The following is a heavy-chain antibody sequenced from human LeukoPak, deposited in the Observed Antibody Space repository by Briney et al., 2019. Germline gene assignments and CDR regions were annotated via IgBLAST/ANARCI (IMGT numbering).Heavy chain of an antibody. V-gene: IGHV3-15*01. CDR3: TTDLAAMVRAVDY. Sequence: GGSLRLSCAASGFTFSSYEMNWVRQAPGKGLEWIGRIKSKTDGGTTDYTAPVKGRFTISRDDSKNTLYLEMNSLKTEDTAVYYCTTDLAAMVRAVDYWGQGTLVTVPS. J-gene: IGHJ4*02. CDR1: GFTFSSYE. D-gene: IGHD5-18*01. CDR2: IKSKTDGGTT.